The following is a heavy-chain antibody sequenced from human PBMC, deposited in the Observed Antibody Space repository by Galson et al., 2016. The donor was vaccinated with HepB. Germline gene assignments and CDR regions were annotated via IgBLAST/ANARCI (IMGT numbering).Heavy chain of an antibody. V-gene: IGHV3-9*01. J-gene: IGHJ4*02. D-gene: IGHD6-19*01. CDR1: GFTFEEYA. CDR3: AKGRGPQWLTQPLDY. CDR2: INWNSDSI. Sequence: SLRLSCAASGFTFEEYAMHWVRQAPGKGLEWVSGINWNSDSIDYADSVKGRFTISRENAKKSLYMEMNSLKAEDTAFYYCAKGRGPQWLTQPLDYWGQGTLVTVSS.